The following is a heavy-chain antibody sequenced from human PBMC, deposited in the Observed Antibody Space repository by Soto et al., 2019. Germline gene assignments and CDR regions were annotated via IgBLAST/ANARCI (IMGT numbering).Heavy chain of an antibody. V-gene: IGHV5-51*01. CDR3: AGGGVRGVITRSRDYDGMDV. D-gene: IGHD3-10*01. CDR1: GYSFTSYW. Sequence: GESLKISCKGSGYSFTSYWIGWVRQMPGKGLEWMGIIYPSDSDTRYSPSFQGQVTISADKSISTAYLQWSSLKASDTAMYYCAGGGVRGVITRSRDYDGMDVWGQGTTVTVSS. CDR2: IYPSDSDT. J-gene: IGHJ6*02.